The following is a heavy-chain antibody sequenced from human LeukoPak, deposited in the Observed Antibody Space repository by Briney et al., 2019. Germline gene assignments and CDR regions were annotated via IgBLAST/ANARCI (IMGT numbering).Heavy chain of an antibody. Sequence: GGSLRLSCAASGFTFSSYAMSWVRQAPGKGLEWVSAISGSGGSTYYADSVKGRFTISRDNSKNTLYLQMNSLRAEDTAVYYCAKVTAYYYGSGSYYNEPYFDYWGQGTLVTVSS. J-gene: IGHJ4*02. CDR1: GFTFSSYA. V-gene: IGHV3-23*01. CDR2: ISGSGGST. D-gene: IGHD3-10*01. CDR3: AKVTAYYYGSGSYYNEPYFDY.